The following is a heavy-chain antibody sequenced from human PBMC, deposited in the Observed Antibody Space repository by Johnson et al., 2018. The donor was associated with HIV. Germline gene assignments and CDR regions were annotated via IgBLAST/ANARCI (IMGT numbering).Heavy chain of an antibody. CDR2: ISFAGNNK. D-gene: IGHD6-19*01. CDR3: VKDSETSSAPLDGAFDI. CDR1: GFTFSNFG. Sequence: QVQLVESGGGVVQPWRSLRLSCAASGFTFSNFGFHWVRQAPGKGLEWVAAISFAGNNKYYLDSVKGRFTLSRDNSRNTLYLQMNNLRSEDTAIYYCVKDSETSSAPLDGAFDIWGQGTTVTVSS. V-gene: IGHV3-30*18. J-gene: IGHJ3*02.